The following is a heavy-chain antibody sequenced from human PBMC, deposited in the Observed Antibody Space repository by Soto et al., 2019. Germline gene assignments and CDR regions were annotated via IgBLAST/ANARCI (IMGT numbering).Heavy chain of an antibody. CDR3: ARCPALNNWFDP. V-gene: IGHV1-46*01. CDR2: INPSGGST. D-gene: IGHD2-2*01. J-gene: IGHJ5*02. CDR1: GYTFTIYY. Sequence: ASVKVSCKASGYTFTIYYMHWVLQAPGQGLEWMGIINPSGGSTSYAQKFQGRVTMTRDTSTSTVYMELSSLRSEDTAVYYCARCPALNNWFDPWGQGTLVTVSS.